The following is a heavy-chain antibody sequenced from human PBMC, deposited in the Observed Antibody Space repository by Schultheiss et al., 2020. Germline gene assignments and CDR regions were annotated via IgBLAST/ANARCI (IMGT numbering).Heavy chain of an antibody. Sequence: SATLSLTCAVYGGSFSGYYWSWIRQPPGKGLEWIGEINHSGSTNYNPSLKSRVTISVDTSKNQFSLKLSSVTAADTAVYYCARGVRDYYDSSGYYYSVDYWGQGTLVTGSS. CDR2: INHSGST. J-gene: IGHJ4*02. V-gene: IGHV4-34*01. CDR3: ARGVRDYYDSSGYYYSVDY. CDR1: GGSFSGYY. D-gene: IGHD3-22*01.